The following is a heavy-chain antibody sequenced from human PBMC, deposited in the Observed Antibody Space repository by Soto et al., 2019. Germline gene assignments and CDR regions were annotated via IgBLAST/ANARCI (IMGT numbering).Heavy chain of an antibody. CDR2: IYSGGST. V-gene: IGHV3-53*01. D-gene: IGHD3-22*01. CDR1: GFTVSSNY. Sequence: HPVGSLRLSCAASGFTVSSNYMSWVRQAPGKGLEWVSVIYSGGSTYYADSVKGRFTISRDNSKNTLYLQMNSLRAEDTAVYYCARTYYYDSSGYYSFYFDYWSQGTLVTVSS. J-gene: IGHJ4*02. CDR3: ARTYYYDSSGYYSFYFDY.